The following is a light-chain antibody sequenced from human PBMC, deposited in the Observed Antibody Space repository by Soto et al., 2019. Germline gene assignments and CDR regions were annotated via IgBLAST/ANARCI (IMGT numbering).Light chain of an antibody. J-gene: IGKJ4*01. CDR3: QQYGSSFT. CDR2: GAS. Sequence: EIVLTQSPGTLSLSPGERATLSCRASQSVTRNYLAWYQQKLGRAPRLLIYGASVRASATPDRFSGSGSGTDFTLTISRLEPEDFAVYYCQQYGSSFTFGGGTKVEIK. V-gene: IGKV3-20*01. CDR1: QSVTRNY.